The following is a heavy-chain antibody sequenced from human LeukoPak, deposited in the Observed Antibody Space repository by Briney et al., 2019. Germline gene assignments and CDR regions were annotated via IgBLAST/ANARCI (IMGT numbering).Heavy chain of an antibody. CDR2: ISAYNGNT. D-gene: IGHD3-3*01. J-gene: IGHJ6*02. CDR3: ARDPALRFLEWLSPSYYYYGMDV. V-gene: IGHV1-18*01. CDR1: GYTFTSYG. Sequence: ASVKVSCKASGYTFTSYGISWVRQAPGQGLEWMGWISAYNGNTNYAQKLQGRVTMTTDTSTSTAYMELRSLRSDDTAVYYCARDPALRFLEWLSPSYYYYGMDVWGQGTTVTVSS.